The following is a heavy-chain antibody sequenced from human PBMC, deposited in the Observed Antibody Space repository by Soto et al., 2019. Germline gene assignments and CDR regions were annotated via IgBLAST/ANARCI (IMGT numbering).Heavy chain of an antibody. CDR1: GYTFTSYG. Sequence: ASVKVSCKASGYTFTSYGISWVRQAPGQGLEWMGWISAYNGNTNYAQKLQGRVTMTTDTSTSTAYMELRSLRSGDTAVYYCARGFRYYDSSGPLDYWGQGTLVTVSS. D-gene: IGHD3-22*01. CDR3: ARGFRYYDSSGPLDY. CDR2: ISAYNGNT. V-gene: IGHV1-18*01. J-gene: IGHJ4*02.